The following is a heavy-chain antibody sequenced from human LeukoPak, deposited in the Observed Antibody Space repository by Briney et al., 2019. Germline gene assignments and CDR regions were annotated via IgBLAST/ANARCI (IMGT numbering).Heavy chain of an antibody. Sequence: PSETLSLTCTVSGGSISSSSYYWGWIRQPPGKGLEWIGSIYYSGSTYYNPSLKSRVTISVDTSKNQFSLKLSSVTAADTAVYYCARDKQQLVFSFPRGPYNWFDPWGQGTLVTVSS. J-gene: IGHJ5*02. CDR1: GGSISSSSYY. CDR3: ARDKQQLVFSFPRGPYNWFDP. D-gene: IGHD6-6*01. CDR2: IYYSGST. V-gene: IGHV4-39*07.